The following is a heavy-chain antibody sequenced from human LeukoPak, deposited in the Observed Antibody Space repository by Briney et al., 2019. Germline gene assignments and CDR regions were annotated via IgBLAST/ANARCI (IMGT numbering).Heavy chain of an antibody. Sequence: PSYTLSLTYALYGWSFNGYYWIWIRQPPGNRLESSGEFNHSGSTNSNPSLKSRITMSGDTSNNEFSLKMRCVTAADTAVYYCARGRIIAARHYYYYYSMDVWGKGTTVTVSS. CDR2: FNHSGST. V-gene: IGHV4-34*01. J-gene: IGHJ6*03. CDR1: GWSFNGYY. CDR3: ARGRIIAARHYYYYYSMDV. D-gene: IGHD6-6*01.